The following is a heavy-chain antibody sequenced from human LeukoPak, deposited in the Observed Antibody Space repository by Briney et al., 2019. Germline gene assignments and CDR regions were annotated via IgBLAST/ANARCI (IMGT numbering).Heavy chain of an antibody. V-gene: IGHV1-3*01. CDR3: ARVMNSYGLPFDY. CDR2: INAGNGNT. CDR1: GYTFTSYA. J-gene: IGHJ4*02. Sequence: ASVKVSCKASGYTFTSYAMHWVRQAPGQRLEWMGWINAGNGNTKYSQEFQGRVTITRDTSASTAYMELSSLRSEDTAVYYCARVMNSYGLPFDYWGQGTLVTVSS. D-gene: IGHD5-18*01.